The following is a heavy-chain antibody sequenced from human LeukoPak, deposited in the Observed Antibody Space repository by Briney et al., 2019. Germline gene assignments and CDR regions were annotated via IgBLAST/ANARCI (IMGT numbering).Heavy chain of an antibody. CDR2: ISGSGGST. Sequence: TGGSLRLSCAASGFTFSGYAMSWVRQAPGKGLEWVSAISGSGGSTYYADSVKGRFTISRDNSKNTLYLQMNSLRAEDTAVYYCANTPAGIAVAGTPGYFDYWGRGTLVTVSS. V-gene: IGHV3-23*01. J-gene: IGHJ4*02. CDR3: ANTPAGIAVAGTPGYFDY. D-gene: IGHD6-19*01. CDR1: GFTFSGYA.